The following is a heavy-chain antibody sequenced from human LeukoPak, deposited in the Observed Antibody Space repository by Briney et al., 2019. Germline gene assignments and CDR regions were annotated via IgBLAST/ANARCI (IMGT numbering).Heavy chain of an antibody. D-gene: IGHD2-2*01. Sequence: PSETLSLTCAVYGGSFSGYYWTWLRQPAGKGLEWIGRISPSGSTNHNPSLTSRVTISVDTSKNQFSLKLNFVTAADTAVYYCARVSYQEGVDYWGQGTLVTVSS. CDR1: GGSFSGYY. CDR3: ARVSYQEGVDY. V-gene: IGHV4-59*10. CDR2: ISPSGST. J-gene: IGHJ4*02.